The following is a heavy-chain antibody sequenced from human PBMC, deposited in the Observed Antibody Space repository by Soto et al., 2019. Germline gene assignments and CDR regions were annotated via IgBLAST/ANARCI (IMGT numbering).Heavy chain of an antibody. V-gene: IGHV3-23*01. Sequence: EVQLLESGGGLVQPGGSLRLSCAASGFTFSSYAMSWVRQAPGKGLEWVSAISGSGGSTYYPDSVKGRFTISRDNSKNTLYLQMNSLRAEDTAVYYCAYYYDSSGYYYSQVHFDYWGQGTLVTVSS. J-gene: IGHJ4*02. D-gene: IGHD3-22*01. CDR3: AYYYDSSGYYYSQVHFDY. CDR1: GFTFSSYA. CDR2: ISGSGGST.